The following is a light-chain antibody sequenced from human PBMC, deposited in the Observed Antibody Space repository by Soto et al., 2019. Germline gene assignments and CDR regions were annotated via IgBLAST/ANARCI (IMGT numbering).Light chain of an antibody. CDR2: EVT. J-gene: IGLJ1*01. V-gene: IGLV2-14*03. CDR3: NSYPTSSPPV. CDR1: SSDVGGYNF. Sequence: QSALTQPASVSGSPGQSITISCTGTSSDVGGYNFVSWYQQHPGKAPKLMIYEVTSRPSGVSNRFSGSKSGNTASLTISGLQAEDEADYYCNSYPTSSPPVFGNGPKVTV.